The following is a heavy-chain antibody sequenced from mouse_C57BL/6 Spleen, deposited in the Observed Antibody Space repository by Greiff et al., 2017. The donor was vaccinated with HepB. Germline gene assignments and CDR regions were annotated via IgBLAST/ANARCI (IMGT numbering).Heavy chain of an antibody. J-gene: IGHJ4*01. Sequence: VQLVESGPGLVQPSQSLSITCTVSGFSLTSYGVHWVRQSPGKGLEWLGVIWSGGSTDYNAAFISRLSISKDNSKSQVFFKMNSLQADDTAIYYCARDDYDYDENAMDYWGQGTSVTVSS. CDR2: IWSGGST. V-gene: IGHV2-2*01. CDR1: GFSLTSYG. CDR3: ARDDYDYDENAMDY. D-gene: IGHD2-4*01.